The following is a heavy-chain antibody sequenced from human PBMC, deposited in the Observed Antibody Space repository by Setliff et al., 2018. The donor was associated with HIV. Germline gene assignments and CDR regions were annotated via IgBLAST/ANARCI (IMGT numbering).Heavy chain of an antibody. V-gene: IGHV4-59*13. CDR2: IHSSGST. J-gene: IGHJ5*02. CDR1: GDSITTYY. D-gene: IGHD1-26*01. Sequence: SETLSLTCIVSGDSITTYYWSWIRQSPAKGLEWIGYIHSSGSTKYNPSLKSRVAISVDTSKSQFSLRLNSVTAADTAVYYCARGGVGAALVWFDPWGQGTLVTISS. CDR3: ARGGVGAALVWFDP.